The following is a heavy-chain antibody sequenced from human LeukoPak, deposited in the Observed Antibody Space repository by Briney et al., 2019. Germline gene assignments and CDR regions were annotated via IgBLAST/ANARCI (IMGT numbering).Heavy chain of an antibody. D-gene: IGHD1-26*01. CDR3: ARDDGIVGATHDY. Sequence: SVKVSCKASGGTFSSYAISWVRQAPGQGLEWMGRIIPILGIANYAQKFQGRVTITADKSTSTAYMELGSLRSEDTAVYYCARDDGIVGATHDYWGQGTLVTVSS. V-gene: IGHV1-69*04. J-gene: IGHJ4*02. CDR1: GGTFSSYA. CDR2: IIPILGIA.